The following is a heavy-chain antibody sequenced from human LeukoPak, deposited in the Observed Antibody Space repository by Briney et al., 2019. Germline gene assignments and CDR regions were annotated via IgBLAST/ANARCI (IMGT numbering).Heavy chain of an antibody. V-gene: IGHV1-69*13. CDR2: IIPIFGTA. J-gene: IGHJ4*02. D-gene: IGHD1-26*01. CDR1: GYTFTSYG. CDR3: ARDTVYSGSCSAALD. Sequence: GASVTVSCKASGYTFTSYGISWVRQAPGQGLEWMGGIIPIFGTANYAQKFQGRVTITADESTSTAYMELSSPRSEDTAVYYCARDTVYSGSCSAALDWGQGTLVTVFS.